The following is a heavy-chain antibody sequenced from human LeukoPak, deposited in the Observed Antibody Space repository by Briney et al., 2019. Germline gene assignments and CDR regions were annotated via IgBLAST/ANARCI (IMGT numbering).Heavy chain of an antibody. CDR2: IHYSGST. Sequence: SGTLSLTCSVSGGSISNGIYYWGWIRQPPGKGLEWIGSIHYSGSTYYNPSLKSRVTISVDTSKNQFSLKLSSVTAADTAVYYCAGARRGYSSSPGWFDPWGQGTLVTVSS. J-gene: IGHJ5*02. CDR1: GGSISNGIYY. D-gene: IGHD6-13*01. V-gene: IGHV4-39*07. CDR3: AGARRGYSSSPGWFDP.